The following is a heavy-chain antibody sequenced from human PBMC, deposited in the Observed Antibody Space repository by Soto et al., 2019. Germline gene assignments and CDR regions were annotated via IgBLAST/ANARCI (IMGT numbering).Heavy chain of an antibody. V-gene: IGHV1-2*02. CDR2: INPNSGGT. CDR1: GYTFTGYY. D-gene: IGHD3-3*01. J-gene: IGHJ4*02. CDR3: ARARKRLVTIFGVVPPPIDY. Sequence: RASVKVSCKASGYTFTGYYMHWVRQAPGQGLEWMGWINPNSGGTNYAQKFQGRVTMTRDTSISTAYMELSRLRSDDTAVYYCARARKRLVTIFGVVPPPIDYWGQGTLVTVSS.